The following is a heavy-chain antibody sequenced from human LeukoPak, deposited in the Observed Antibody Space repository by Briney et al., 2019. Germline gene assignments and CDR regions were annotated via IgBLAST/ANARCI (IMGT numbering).Heavy chain of an antibody. CDR2: INHSGST. D-gene: IGHD3-22*01. Sequence: TPSETLSLTCAVYGGSFSGYYWSWIRQPPGKGLEWIGEINHSGSTNYNPSLKSRVTILVDTSKNQFSLKLSSVTAADTAVYYCARRDYYDSSGSYFDYWGQGTLVTVSS. CDR3: ARRDYYDSSGSYFDY. CDR1: GGSFSGYY. J-gene: IGHJ4*02. V-gene: IGHV4-34*01.